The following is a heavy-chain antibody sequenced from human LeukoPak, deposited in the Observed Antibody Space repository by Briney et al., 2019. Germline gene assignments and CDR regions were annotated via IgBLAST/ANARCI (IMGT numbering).Heavy chain of an antibody. D-gene: IGHD6-25*01. CDR1: GLTFSVSA. V-gene: IGHV3-73*01. CDR3: THPAYYYNVDV. Sequence: GGSLRLSCSASGLTFSVSAIHWVRQASGKGMEWVGRIKTKADNYASAYAASVKGRFTISRDDSTNTAYLQMNSLKTEDTAVYYCTHPAYYYNVDVWGKGTTVTVSS. CDR2: IKTKADNYAS. J-gene: IGHJ6*04.